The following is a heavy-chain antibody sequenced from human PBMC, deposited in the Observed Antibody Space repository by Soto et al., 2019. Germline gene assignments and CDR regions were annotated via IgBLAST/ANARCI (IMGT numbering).Heavy chain of an antibody. CDR3: ARAVYCSSASVYIYFGY. V-gene: IGHV3-48*03. CDR2: ISSSGSTI. CDR1: GFTFSSYE. D-gene: IGHD2-2*02. Sequence: GGSLRLSCAASGFTFSSYEMNWVRQAPGKGLEWVSYISSSGSTIYYADSVKGRFTISRDNAKNSLYLQMNSLRAEDTAVYYCARAVYCSSASVYIYFGYWGQGTLVTVSS. J-gene: IGHJ4*02.